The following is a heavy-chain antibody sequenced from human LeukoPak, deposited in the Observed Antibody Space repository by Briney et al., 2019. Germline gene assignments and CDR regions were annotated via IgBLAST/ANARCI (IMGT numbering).Heavy chain of an antibody. V-gene: IGHV3-30-3*02. D-gene: IGHD6-13*01. Sequence: GGSLRLSCAASGFTFSSYAMHWVRQAPGKGLEWVAVISYDGSNKYYADSVKGRFTISRDNSKNTLYLQMNSLRAEDTAVYYCAKPRSSSWYYFDYWGQGTLVTVSS. CDR1: GFTFSSYA. CDR3: AKPRSSSWYYFDY. J-gene: IGHJ4*02. CDR2: ISYDGSNK.